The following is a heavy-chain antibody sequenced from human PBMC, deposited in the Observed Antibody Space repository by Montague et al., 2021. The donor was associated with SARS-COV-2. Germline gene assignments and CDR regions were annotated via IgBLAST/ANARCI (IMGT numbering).Heavy chain of an antibody. CDR2: MFHSGSA. CDR1: GASIRASSW. V-gene: IGHV4-4*02. J-gene: IGHJ4*02. CDR3: VGGGDAGSGSPDY. Sequence: SETLSLTCTASGASIRASSWWTWVRQSPGKGLEWIGEMFHSGSAHYHPSLRSRATISIDKSTDQFSLKLTSVTAADTAVYYCVGGGDAGSGSPDYWGQGTLVTVSS. D-gene: IGHD3-10*01.